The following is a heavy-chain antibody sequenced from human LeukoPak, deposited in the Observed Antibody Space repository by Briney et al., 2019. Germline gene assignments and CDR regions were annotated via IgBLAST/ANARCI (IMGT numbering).Heavy chain of an antibody. CDR3: ARDLSGVTGYTYGRGIDY. V-gene: IGHV3-20*04. J-gene: IGHJ4*02. CDR2: INWNGGST. D-gene: IGHD5-18*01. CDR1: GFKFDDFG. Sequence: GGSLRLSCAASGFKFDDFGMSWVRQVPGKGLEWVSGINWNGGSTGYVDSVKGRFTISRDNAKTSLYLQMNSLRAEDTAVYYCARDLSGVTGYTYGRGIDYWGQGTLVTVSS.